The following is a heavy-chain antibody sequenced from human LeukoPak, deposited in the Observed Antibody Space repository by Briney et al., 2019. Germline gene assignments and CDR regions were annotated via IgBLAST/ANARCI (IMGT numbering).Heavy chain of an antibody. CDR3: AKGDDIGKHPTRAYYFDT. CDR1: GFTFSRHA. CDR2: TGLNSVNT. Sequence: GGSLRLSCADSGFTFSRHAMSWVRQATGKGLEWVSTTGLNSVNTLCAESVQGRFSISRDNSKNTLDLQMDNLRVDDTAVYYCAKGDDIGKHPTRAYYFDTWGQGTLVTVSS. J-gene: IGHJ4*02. V-gene: IGHV3-23*01. D-gene: IGHD5-24*01.